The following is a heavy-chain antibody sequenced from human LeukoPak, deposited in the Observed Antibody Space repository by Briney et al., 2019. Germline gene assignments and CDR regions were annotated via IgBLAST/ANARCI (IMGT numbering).Heavy chain of an antibody. V-gene: IGHV3-21*01. CDR3: AKPTSGSGSFLIDY. D-gene: IGHD1-26*01. J-gene: IGHJ4*02. Sequence: PGGSLRLSCAASGFTFSSYSINWVRQAPGKELEWVSSISSSSSYIYYADSVKGRFTISRDNAKNSLYLQMNSLRAEDTAVYYCAKPTSGSGSFLIDYWGRGTLVTVSS. CDR1: GFTFSSYS. CDR2: ISSSSSYI.